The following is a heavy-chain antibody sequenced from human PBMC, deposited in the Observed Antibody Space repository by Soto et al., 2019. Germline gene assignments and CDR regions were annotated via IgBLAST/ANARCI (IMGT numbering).Heavy chain of an antibody. J-gene: IGHJ6*02. CDR3: ARQNYYGSGSYYLYYYYYGMDV. D-gene: IGHD3-10*01. CDR1: ECNFISYW. CDR2: IYPGDSDT. Sequence: SWKGAECNFISYWSRWISKKNGKGLEWMGIIYPGDSDTRYSPSFQGQVTISADKSISTAYLQWSSLKASDTAMYYCARQNYYGSGSYYLYYYYYGMDVWGQGTTVTVSS. V-gene: IGHV5-51*01.